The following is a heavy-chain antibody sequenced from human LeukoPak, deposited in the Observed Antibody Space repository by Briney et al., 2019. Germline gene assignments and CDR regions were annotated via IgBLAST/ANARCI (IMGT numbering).Heavy chain of an antibody. CDR2: VYSDGTI. V-gene: IGHV4-59*08. J-gene: IGHJ4*02. CDR1: GGSVSGYY. Sequence: PLETLSLTCTVSGGSVSGYYWSWIRQPPGKGLEHIGYVYSDGTILYCPSHKSRVTISIDTSENHLSLKLSSVTAADTAVYYCARHDAVPVIRRGFDLWGQGTLVTVPS. D-gene: IGHD2-21*02. CDR3: ARHDAVPVIRRGFDL.